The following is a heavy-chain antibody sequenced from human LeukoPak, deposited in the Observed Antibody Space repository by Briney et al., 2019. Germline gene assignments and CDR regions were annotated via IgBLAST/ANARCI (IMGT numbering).Heavy chain of an antibody. CDR3: AKEAWLGAGHFDL. V-gene: IGHV3-7*01. Sequence: GGSLRLSCVAAGFTFSWNWMSWVRQGPGKGLEWVANIKQDGSEKKYLASVKGRATISRDNAKNSVYLQMSSLTVEDTAVYYCAKEAWLGAGHFDLWGRGTLVTVSS. CDR1: GFTFSWNW. J-gene: IGHJ2*01. CDR2: IKQDGSEK. D-gene: IGHD5-12*01.